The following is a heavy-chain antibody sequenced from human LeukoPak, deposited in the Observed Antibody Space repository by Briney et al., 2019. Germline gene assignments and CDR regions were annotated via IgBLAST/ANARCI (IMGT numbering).Heavy chain of an antibody. V-gene: IGHV3-7*04. CDR2: INLDGSEK. D-gene: IGHD5-12*01. J-gene: IGHJ4*02. Sequence: GRSLRLSCAASGFTFRNDWMSWVRQAPGKGLEWVANINLDGSEKYYMDSVKGRFTISRDNPKNSVYLQMNSLRAEDTAVYYCAREGTATIQYWGQGTLVTVSS. CDR3: AREGTATIQY. CDR1: GFTFRNDW.